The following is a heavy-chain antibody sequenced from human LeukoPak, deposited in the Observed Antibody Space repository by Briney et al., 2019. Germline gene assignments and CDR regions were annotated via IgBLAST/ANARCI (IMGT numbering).Heavy chain of an antibody. J-gene: IGHJ4*02. V-gene: IGHV4-59*02. Sequence: PSETLSLTCSVSGGSVNSGYWSWIRQPPGKGLEWIGLLYPSGSTNYNPSLKSRVTISVDTSRTQFSLKLSSVTAADTAVYYCARHGMYSGSESYYDPFDYWGQGTLVTVSS. CDR3: ARHGMYSGSESYYDPFDY. CDR1: GGSVNSGY. CDR2: LYPSGST. D-gene: IGHD3-10*01.